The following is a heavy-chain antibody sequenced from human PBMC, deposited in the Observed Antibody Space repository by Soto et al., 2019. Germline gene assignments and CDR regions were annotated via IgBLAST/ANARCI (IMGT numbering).Heavy chain of an antibody. D-gene: IGHD6-13*01. J-gene: IGHJ6*02. Sequence: PVGSLRLSCSASGFTFSSYAMHWVRQAPGKGLEYVSAISSNGGSTYYADSVKGRFTISRDNSKNTLYLQMSSLRAEDTAVYYCVKDHRNSNSWYVRYYYYGMDVWGQGTTVTVSS. CDR2: ISSNGGST. V-gene: IGHV3-64D*06. CDR3: VKDHRNSNSWYVRYYYYGMDV. CDR1: GFTFSSYA.